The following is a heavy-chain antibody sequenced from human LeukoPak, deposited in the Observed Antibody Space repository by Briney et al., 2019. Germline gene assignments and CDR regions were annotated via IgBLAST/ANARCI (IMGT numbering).Heavy chain of an antibody. CDR2: IYYSGST. CDR1: SGSIASDH. D-gene: IGHD3-10*01. CDR3: ARGFREVLDAFDI. J-gene: IGHJ3*02. Sequence: PSERLSLTCTVSSGSIASDHWNWIRQPPGKGLEWIGYIYYSGSTNYNPSLESRVAMSLDTSKYQFSLKLSSVTAADTAVYYCARGFREVLDAFDIWGQG. V-gene: IGHV4-59*01.